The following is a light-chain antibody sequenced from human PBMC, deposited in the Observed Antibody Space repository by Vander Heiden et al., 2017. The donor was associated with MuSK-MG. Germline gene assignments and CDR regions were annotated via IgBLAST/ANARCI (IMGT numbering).Light chain of an antibody. Sequence: SSLSASVGDRVTITCRASQSISSYLNWYQQKPGKAPKLLIYAASSLQSGVPSRFSGSGSGTDFTLTISSLQPEDFATYYCQQRYWNGRTFGQGTRLEIK. CDR3: QQRYWNGRT. CDR1: QSISSY. CDR2: AAS. V-gene: IGKV1-39*01. J-gene: IGKJ5*01.